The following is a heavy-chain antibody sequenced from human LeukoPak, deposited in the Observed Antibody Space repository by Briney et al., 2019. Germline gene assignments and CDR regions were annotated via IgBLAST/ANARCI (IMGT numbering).Heavy chain of an antibody. J-gene: IGHJ5*02. V-gene: IGHV4-30-4*01. CDR2: IYYSGST. Sequence: SETLSLTCTVSGGSTSSGDYYWSWIRQPPGKGLEWIGYIYYSGSTYYNPSLKSRVTISVDTSKNQFSLKLSSVTAADTAVYYCARTEQGGPNWFDPWGQGTLVTVSS. CDR3: ARTEQGGPNWFDP. CDR1: GGSTSSGDYY. D-gene: IGHD1-1*01.